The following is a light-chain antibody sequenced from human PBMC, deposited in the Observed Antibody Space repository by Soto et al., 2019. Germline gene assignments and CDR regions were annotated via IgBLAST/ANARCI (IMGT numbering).Light chain of an antibody. J-gene: IGKJ3*01. Sequence: EIVLTQSPGTLSLSPVERATLSGMASQSVSNNYLAWYQQKPGQAPRLLISGASNRATGIPDRFSGSGSGTDFTLAISRLEPEDFAVYYCQQYGTSPFTFGPGTKVDIK. CDR2: GAS. V-gene: IGKV3-20*01. CDR3: QQYGTSPFT. CDR1: QSVSNNY.